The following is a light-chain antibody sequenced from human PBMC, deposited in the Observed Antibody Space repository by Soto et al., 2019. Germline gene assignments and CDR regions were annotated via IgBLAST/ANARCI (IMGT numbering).Light chain of an antibody. CDR1: QGISSY. CDR3: QQDYSDPWT. Sequence: AIRMTQSPSSLSASTGDRVTITCRASQGISSYLAWYQQKPGKAPKLLIYAASTLQSGGPSRFSGSGSGTDFTLTISCLQSEDFATYYCQQDYSDPWTFGQGTKVEIK. V-gene: IGKV1-8*01. J-gene: IGKJ1*01. CDR2: AAS.